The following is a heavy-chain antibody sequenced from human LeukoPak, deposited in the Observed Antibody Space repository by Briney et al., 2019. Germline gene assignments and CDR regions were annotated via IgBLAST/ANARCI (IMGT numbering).Heavy chain of an antibody. Sequence: PSETLSLTCAAYGGSFSGYYWSWIRQPPGKGLEWIGEINHSGSTNYIPSLKSRLSISIDTSKNQFALRLNSVTAADTAVYYCARGLPIISMLRGVKPSVMFDSWGQGTLVTVSS. V-gene: IGHV4-34*01. CDR2: INHSGST. CDR3: ARGLPIISMLRGVKPSVMFDS. D-gene: IGHD3-10*01. J-gene: IGHJ5*01. CDR1: GGSFSGYY.